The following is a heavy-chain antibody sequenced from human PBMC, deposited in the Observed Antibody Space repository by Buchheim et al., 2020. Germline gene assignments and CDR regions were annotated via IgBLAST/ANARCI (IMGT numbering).Heavy chain of an antibody. CDR2: IYHSGST. CDR1: GGSISSNYW. Sequence: QVQLQESGPGLVKPSGTLSLTCDVSGGSISSNYWWSWVRQPPGMGLEWIGEIYHSGSTNYNPSLKSPVTISLDKSKHHFSLKLTSVTAADTAVYYCARIPYYYYYGLDVWGQGTT. CDR3: ARIPYYYYYGLDV. D-gene: IGHD2-21*01. J-gene: IGHJ6*02. V-gene: IGHV4-4*02.